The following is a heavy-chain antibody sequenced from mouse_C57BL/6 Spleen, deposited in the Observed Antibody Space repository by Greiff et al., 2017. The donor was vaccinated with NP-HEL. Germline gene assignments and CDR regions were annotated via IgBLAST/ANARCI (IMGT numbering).Heavy chain of an antibody. J-gene: IGHJ3*01. V-gene: IGHV14-2*01. Sequence: VQLQQSGAELVKPGASVKLSCTASGFNIKGYYMHWVKQRTEQGLEWIGRIDPGDGETKYAPKFKGKATLTADTSSNTAYLQLSSLTSEDTAVYSAGRAVVATPVAYWGQGNLVTVSA. D-gene: IGHD1-1*01. CDR3: GRAVVATPVAY. CDR2: IDPGDGET. CDR1: GFNIKGYY.